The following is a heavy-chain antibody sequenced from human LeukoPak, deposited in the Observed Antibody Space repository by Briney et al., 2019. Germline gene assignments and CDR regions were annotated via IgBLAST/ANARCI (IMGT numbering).Heavy chain of an antibody. Sequence: SETLSLTCTVSGYSISSGYYWGWIRQPPGKGLEWIGSIYHSGNTYYNPSLKSRVTISVDTSKNQFSLNLSSVTAADTAVYYCARLVYSSGWYRLDYWGQGTLVTVSS. CDR1: GYSISSGYY. D-gene: IGHD6-19*01. V-gene: IGHV4-38-2*02. CDR3: ARLVYSSGWYRLDY. CDR2: IYHSGNT. J-gene: IGHJ4*02.